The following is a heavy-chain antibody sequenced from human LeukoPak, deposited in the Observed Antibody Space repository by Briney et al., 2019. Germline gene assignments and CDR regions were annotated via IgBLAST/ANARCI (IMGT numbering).Heavy chain of an antibody. D-gene: IGHD5-18*01. CDR3: AKDTNSYTFDY. Sequence: GGSLRLSCAISGFIFNTNGMNWVRQSPGKGLEWLATIAGGDESTYYADSVKGRFAISRDNSKNTVFLHMNSLRVEDTAVYYCAKDTNSYTFDYWGQGTLVTVSS. CDR2: IAGGDEST. J-gene: IGHJ4*02. V-gene: IGHV3-23*01. CDR1: GFIFNTNG.